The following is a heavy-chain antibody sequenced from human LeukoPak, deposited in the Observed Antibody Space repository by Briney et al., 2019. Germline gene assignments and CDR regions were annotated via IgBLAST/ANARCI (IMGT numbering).Heavy chain of an antibody. CDR2: INHSGST. D-gene: IGHD2-2*01. CDR1: GGSFSGYY. CDR3: ARIPAAIGIYYYYYMDV. J-gene: IGHJ6*03. Sequence: PSETLSLTCAVYGGSFSGYYWSWIRQPPGKGLEWIGEINHSGSTNYNPSLKSRVTISVDTSKNQFSLKLSSVTAADTAVYYCARIPAAIGIYYYYYMDVWGKGTTVTVSS. V-gene: IGHV4-34*01.